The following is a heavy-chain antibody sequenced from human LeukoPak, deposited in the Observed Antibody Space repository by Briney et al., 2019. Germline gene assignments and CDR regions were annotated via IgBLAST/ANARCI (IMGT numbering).Heavy chain of an antibody. CDR3: AKDPSSIWFGDYFDF. D-gene: IGHD6-13*01. V-gene: IGHV3-23*01. CDR2: ISDSGRYT. CDR1: GLTFRTYA. J-gene: IGHJ4*02. Sequence: PGGSLRLSCAASGLTFRTYAMSWVRQAPGKGLEWVSSISDSGRYTFYADSVKGRFTISRDNSKNTVYLQMNSLRAEDTAVYYCAKDPSSIWFGDYFDFWGQGTLVTVSS.